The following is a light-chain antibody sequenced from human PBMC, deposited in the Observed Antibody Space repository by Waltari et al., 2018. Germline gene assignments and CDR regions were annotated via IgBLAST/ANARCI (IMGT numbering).Light chain of an antibody. V-gene: IGKV1-39*01. CDR1: QSISSY. Sequence: DIQMTQSPSSLSASVGDRVTITCRASQSISSYLNWYQQKPGKDPKLLIYAASSLQSGVPSRFSGSGSGTDFTLTISSLQPEDCAIYYCQQSYSTPWTFGQGTKVDIK. J-gene: IGKJ1*01. CDR3: QQSYSTPWT. CDR2: AAS.